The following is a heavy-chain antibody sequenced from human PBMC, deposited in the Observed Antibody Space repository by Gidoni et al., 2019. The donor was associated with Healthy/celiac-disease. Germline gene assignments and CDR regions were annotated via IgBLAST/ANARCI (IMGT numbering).Heavy chain of an antibody. J-gene: IGHJ3*02. D-gene: IGHD3-10*01. Sequence: QVQLVESVGGVVQPGRSLRLSCAASGFTFSSYGMHWVRQAPGKGLEWVAVIWYDGSNKYYADSVKGRFTISRDNSKNTLYLQMNSLRAEDTAVYYCARRNRDYYGSGDDAFDIWGQGTMVTVSS. CDR2: IWYDGSNK. CDR1: GFTFSSYG. V-gene: IGHV3-33*01. CDR3: ARRNRDYYGSGDDAFDI.